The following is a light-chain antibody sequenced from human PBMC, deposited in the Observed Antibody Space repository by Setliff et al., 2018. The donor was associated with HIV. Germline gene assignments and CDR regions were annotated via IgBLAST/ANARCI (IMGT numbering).Light chain of an antibody. V-gene: IGLV2-14*01. CDR2: EVR. J-gene: IGLJ1*01. Sequence: QPASVSGSPGQSITISCTGTSSDVGGYNYVSWYQQHPGKAPKLIIYEVRNRPSGVSNRFSGSKSGNTASLTISGLQAEDEGDYYCSSYAITNTLPFGTGTKV. CDR1: SSDVGGYNY. CDR3: SSYAITNTLP.